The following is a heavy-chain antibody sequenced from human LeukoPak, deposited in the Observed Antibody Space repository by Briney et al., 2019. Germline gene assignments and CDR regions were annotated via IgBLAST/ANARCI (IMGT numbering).Heavy chain of an antibody. V-gene: IGHV4-4*07. Sequence: PSETLSLTCTVSGGSISNNYWSWIRQPAGKGLEWIGRIYYSGRNNYSPSLNSRVTMSVDTSKNQFSLKLRSVTAADTAVYYCARDRRDYGDYSYFDYWGQGTLVTVSS. D-gene: IGHD4-17*01. J-gene: IGHJ4*02. CDR3: ARDRRDYGDYSYFDY. CDR1: GGSISNNY. CDR2: IYYSGRN.